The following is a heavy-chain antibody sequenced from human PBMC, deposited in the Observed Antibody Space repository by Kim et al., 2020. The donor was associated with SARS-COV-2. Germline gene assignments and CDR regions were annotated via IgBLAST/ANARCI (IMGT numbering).Heavy chain of an antibody. CDR3: VKVDFPELWFGELLSPSYCYYGTDV. CDR2: ISSNGGST. Sequence: GGSLRLSCSASGFTFSSYAMHWVRQAPGKGLEYVSAISSNGGSTYYADSVKGRFTISRDNSKNTLYLQMSSLRAEDTAVYYCVKVDFPELWFGELLSPSYCYYGTDVWGQGTTVTVSS. D-gene: IGHD3-10*01. V-gene: IGHV3-64D*09. J-gene: IGHJ6*02. CDR1: GFTFSSYA.